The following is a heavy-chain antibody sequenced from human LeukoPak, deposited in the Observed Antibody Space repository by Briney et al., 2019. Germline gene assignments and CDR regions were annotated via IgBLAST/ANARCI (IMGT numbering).Heavy chain of an antibody. CDR3: ARDSKFGARDGYNYIAFDI. V-gene: IGHV4-4*07. CDR1: GGSISSYY. D-gene: IGHD5-24*01. CDR2: IYTSGST. J-gene: IGHJ3*02. Sequence: SETLSLTCTVSGGSISSYYWSWIRQPAGKGLEWIGRIYTSGSTNYNPSLKSRVTMSVDTSKNQFSLKLSSVTAADTAVYYCARDSKFGARDGYNYIAFDIWGQGTMVTVSS.